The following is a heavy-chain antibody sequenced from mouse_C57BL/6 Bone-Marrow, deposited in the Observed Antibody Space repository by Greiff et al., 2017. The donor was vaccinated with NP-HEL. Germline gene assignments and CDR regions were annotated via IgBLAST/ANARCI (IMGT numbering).Heavy chain of an antibody. CDR3: ASPFTTVVAEDAMDY. CDR2: ISDGGSYT. CDR1: GFTFSSYA. V-gene: IGHV5-4*03. Sequence: EVKVVESGGGLVKPGGSLKLSCAASGFTFSSYAMSWVRQTPEKRLEWVATISDGGSYTYYPDNVKGRFTISRDNAKNNLYLQMSHLKSEDTAMYYCASPFTTVVAEDAMDYWGQGTSVTVSS. J-gene: IGHJ4*01. D-gene: IGHD1-1*01.